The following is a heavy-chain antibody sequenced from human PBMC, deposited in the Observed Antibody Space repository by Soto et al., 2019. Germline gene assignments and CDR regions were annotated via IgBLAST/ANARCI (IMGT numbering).Heavy chain of an antibody. CDR3: AREFGSTTVAGARGPLQH. D-gene: IGHD1-1*01. J-gene: IGHJ1*01. CDR1: GYTFTSYA. CDR2: LNAGNGDT. V-gene: IGHV1-3*01. Sequence: ASVKVSFKGSGYTFTSYAMHWVRQAPGQRLEWMGWLNAGNGDTKYSQRFQGRVTFTWDTSASTAYMELSSLRSEDTAVYYCAREFGSTTVAGARGPLQHWGQGTLVTVSS.